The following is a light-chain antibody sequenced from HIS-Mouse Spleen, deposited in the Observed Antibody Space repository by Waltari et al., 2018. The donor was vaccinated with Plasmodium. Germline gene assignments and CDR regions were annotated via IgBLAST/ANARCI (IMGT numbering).Light chain of an antibody. CDR1: QSISSY. CDR2: AAS. Sequence: DIQMTQSPSSLSASVGDRVTITCRASQSISSYLNWYQQKPGKAPKLLIYAASSLQSGVPSRFSGRGSWTDFTLTISSLQPEDFATYYCQQNYKTLTFSQGTKVEIK. V-gene: IGKV1-39*01. CDR3: QQNYKTLT. J-gene: IGKJ1*01.